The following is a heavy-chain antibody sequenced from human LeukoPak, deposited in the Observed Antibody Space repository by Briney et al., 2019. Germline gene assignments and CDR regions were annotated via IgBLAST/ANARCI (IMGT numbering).Heavy chain of an antibody. CDR2: IYYSGST. V-gene: IGHV4-59*08. D-gene: IGHD2-2*01. CDR3: STSCYAGDY. J-gene: IGHJ4*02. Sequence: PSETLSPTCTVSGGSISSYYWSWIRQPPGKGLEWIGYIYYSGSTNYNPSLKSRVTISVDTSKNQFSLKLSSVTAADTAVYYCSTSCYAGDYWGQGTLVTVSS. CDR1: GGSISSYY.